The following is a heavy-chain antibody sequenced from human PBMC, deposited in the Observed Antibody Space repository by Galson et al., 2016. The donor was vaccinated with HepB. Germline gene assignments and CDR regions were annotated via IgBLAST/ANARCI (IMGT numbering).Heavy chain of an antibody. CDR1: GFTFSTYA. CDR3: AKGPTSYFYGMDV. Sequence: SLRLSCAASGFTFSTYAMHWVRQAPGKGLEWVAVISYDGSNKFYADSVKGRFTIHRDNSKNTLYLQMNSLRADDMAVYYCAKGPTSYFYGMDVWGQGTTVTVSS. V-gene: IGHV3-30*18. CDR2: ISYDGSNK. J-gene: IGHJ6*02.